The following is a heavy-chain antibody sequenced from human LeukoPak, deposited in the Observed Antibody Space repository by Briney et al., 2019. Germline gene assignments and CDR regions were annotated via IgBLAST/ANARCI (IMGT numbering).Heavy chain of an antibody. CDR3: AKAYSSSLYGDAFHI. CDR2: ITGDASVT. J-gene: IGHJ3*02. Sequence: GGSLRLSCAGSGFTFKFYAMTWVRQAPGEGLEWVSGITGDASVTYDADSVKGRFNISRDNSKNTLYLQLNSLRVEDTAVYYCAKAYSSSLYGDAFHIWSQGTKVTVSP. D-gene: IGHD6-13*01. CDR1: GFTFKFYA. V-gene: IGHV3-23*01.